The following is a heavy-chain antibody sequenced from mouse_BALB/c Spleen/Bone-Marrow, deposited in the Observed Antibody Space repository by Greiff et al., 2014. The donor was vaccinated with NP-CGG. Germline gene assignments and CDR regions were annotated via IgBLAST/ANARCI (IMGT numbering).Heavy chain of an antibody. CDR3: ARYGSYVGGTMDY. CDR1: GYSFSGYY. CDR2: VHPKNGGP. Sequence: EVKLVESGPDLVKPGASVKISCKASGYSFSGYYMHWVKQSHGKSLEWIGRVHPKNGGPSYNQKFKGKAILNVDMSFSTAYMEVRSLTSEDTAVYYCARYGSYVGGTMDYWGQGTSLTVSS. V-gene: IGHV1-18*01. D-gene: IGHD1-1*02. J-gene: IGHJ4*01.